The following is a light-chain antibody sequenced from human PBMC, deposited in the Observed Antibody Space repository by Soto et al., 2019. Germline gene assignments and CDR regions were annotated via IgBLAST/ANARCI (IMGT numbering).Light chain of an antibody. CDR2: KAS. CDR3: QQYNSYSLSLT. V-gene: IGKV1-5*03. CDR1: QSISSW. J-gene: IGKJ4*01. Sequence: DIQMTQSPSTLSASVGDRVTITCRAGQSISSWLAWYQQKPGKAPKLLIYKASSLESGVPSRFSGSGSGTEFTLTISSLQPDDFATYYCQQYNSYSLSLTFGGGTKVDIK.